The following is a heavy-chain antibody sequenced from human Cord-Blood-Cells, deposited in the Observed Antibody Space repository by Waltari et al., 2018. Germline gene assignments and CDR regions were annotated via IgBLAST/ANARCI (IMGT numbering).Heavy chain of an antibody. CDR2: ISYDGSNK. D-gene: IGHD6-13*01. J-gene: IGHJ5*02. CDR1: GFTFSGYA. Sequence: QVQLVASGGGVVLPGRSLRLSGAASGFTFSGYAMHWVRQAPGKGLEWVAVISYDGSNKYYADSVKGRFTISRDNSKNTLYLQMNSLRAEDTAVYYCARDRDSSNWFDPWGQGTLVTVSS. V-gene: IGHV3-30-3*01. CDR3: ARDRDSSNWFDP.